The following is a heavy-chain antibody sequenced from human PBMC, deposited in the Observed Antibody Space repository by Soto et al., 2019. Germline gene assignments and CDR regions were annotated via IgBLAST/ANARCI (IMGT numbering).Heavy chain of an antibody. D-gene: IGHD7-27*01. CDR2: ISWDGGST. CDR1: GFTFDDYT. Sequence: PGGSLRLSCAASGFTFDDYTMHWVRQAPGKGLEWVSLISWDGGSTYYADSVKGRFTISRDNSKNSLYLQMNSLRTEGTALYYCAKDIRLNGDRNYYYGMDVWGQGTTVTVSS. V-gene: IGHV3-43*01. CDR3: AKDIRLNGDRNYYYGMDV. J-gene: IGHJ6*02.